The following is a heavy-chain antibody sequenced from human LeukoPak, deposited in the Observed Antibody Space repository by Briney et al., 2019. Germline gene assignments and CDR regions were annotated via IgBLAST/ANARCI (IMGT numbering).Heavy chain of an antibody. J-gene: IGHJ4*02. D-gene: IGHD4-17*01. V-gene: IGHV3-21*01. CDR2: ISSSSSYI. CDR3: AGIYGDSPGHYFDY. Sequence: GGSLRLSCAASGFTFSSYGMHWVRQAPGKGLEWVSSISSSSSYIYYADSVKGRFTISRDNAKNSLYLQMNSLRAEDTAVYYCAGIYGDSPGHYFDYWGQGTLVTVSS. CDR1: GFTFSSYG.